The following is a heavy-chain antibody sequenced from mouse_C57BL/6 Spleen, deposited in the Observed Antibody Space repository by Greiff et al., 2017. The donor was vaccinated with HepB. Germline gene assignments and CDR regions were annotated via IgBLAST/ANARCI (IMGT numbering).Heavy chain of an antibody. V-gene: IGHV3-6*01. Sequence: DVHLVESGPGLVKPSQSLSLTCSVTGYSITSGYYWNWIRQFPGNKLEWMGYISYDGSNNYNPSLKNRISITRDTSKNQFFLKLNSVTTEDTATYYCARGEKFYYYGPAHFDVWGTGTTVTVSS. CDR3: ARGEKFYYYGPAHFDV. J-gene: IGHJ1*03. CDR2: ISYDGSN. CDR1: GYSITSGYY. D-gene: IGHD1-1*01.